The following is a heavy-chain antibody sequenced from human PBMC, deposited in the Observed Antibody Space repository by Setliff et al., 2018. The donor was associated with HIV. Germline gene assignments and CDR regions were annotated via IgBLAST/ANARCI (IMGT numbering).Heavy chain of an antibody. CDR2: MNPNSGNT. CDR1: GDAFNSNA. J-gene: IGHJ4*02. V-gene: IGHV1-8*01. D-gene: IGHD6-6*01. CDR3: ARASPTAGDY. Sequence: ASVKVSCKTSGDAFNSNAISWVRQAPGQGLEWMGGMNPNSGNTDYAQNFQGRVTMTRNTSISTAYMELTSLRFEDTAVYYCARASPTAGDYWGQGTLVTVSS.